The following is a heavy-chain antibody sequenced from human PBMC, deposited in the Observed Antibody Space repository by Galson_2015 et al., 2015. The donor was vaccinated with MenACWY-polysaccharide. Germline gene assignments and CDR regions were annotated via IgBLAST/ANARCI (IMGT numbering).Heavy chain of an antibody. J-gene: IGHJ6*02. CDR1: GFIFRSYA. D-gene: IGHD2/OR15-2a*01. CDR2: ISYDGSNK. V-gene: IGHV3-30-3*01. CDR3: ARAYCDITTCSGMDV. Sequence: LSLSCAASGFIFRSYAIHWVRQAPGKGLDWVAVISYDGSNKYYADSVRGRFTISRDNSKNTLYLQMNSLRLEDTAVYYCARAYCDITTCSGMDVWGQGTTVAVSS.